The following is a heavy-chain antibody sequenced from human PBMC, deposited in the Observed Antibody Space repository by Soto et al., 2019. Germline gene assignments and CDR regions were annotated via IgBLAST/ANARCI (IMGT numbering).Heavy chain of an antibody. V-gene: IGHV4-39*01. D-gene: IGHD3-22*01. J-gene: IGHJ4*02. Sequence: XXTLSLTCTVSRGSISSSSYYWGWIRQPPGKGLEWIGXIYYSXSPYYNKSLKXXVTLSVDXXKNQFSLKMSSVTAADTAVYYCARIYYDSVFDYWGQGTLVTVSS. CDR1: RGSISSSSYY. CDR3: ARIYYDSVFDY. CDR2: IYYSXSP.